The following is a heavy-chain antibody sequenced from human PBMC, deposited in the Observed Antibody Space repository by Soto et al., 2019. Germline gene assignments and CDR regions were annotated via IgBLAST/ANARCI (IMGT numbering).Heavy chain of an antibody. CDR1: GGSISSYY. CDR2: IYYSGST. Sequence: QVQLQESGPGLVKPSETLSLTCTVSGGSISSYYWSWIRQPPGKGLEWIGYIYYSGSTNYNPSLKSRVTISVDTSKNQFSLKLSSVTAADTAVYYCARERGNWFDPWGQGTLVTVSS. CDR3: ARERGNWFDP. V-gene: IGHV4-59*01. J-gene: IGHJ5*02. D-gene: IGHD3-10*01.